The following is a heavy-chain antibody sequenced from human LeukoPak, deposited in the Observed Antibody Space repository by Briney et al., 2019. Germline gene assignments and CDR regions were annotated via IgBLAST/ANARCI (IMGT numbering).Heavy chain of an antibody. CDR2: ISSSSSTI. V-gene: IGHV3-48*01. CDR1: GFTFSTYN. CDR3: ASSYGYAYYFDN. J-gene: IGHJ4*02. Sequence: SGGSLRLSCAASGFTFSTYNMNWVREAPGKGLEWVSYISSSSSTIYYSDSVKGRFTISRDNAMNSLSLQVNSLRAEDSAVYYFASSYGYAYYFDNWGQGTLVTVSS. D-gene: IGHD5-12*01.